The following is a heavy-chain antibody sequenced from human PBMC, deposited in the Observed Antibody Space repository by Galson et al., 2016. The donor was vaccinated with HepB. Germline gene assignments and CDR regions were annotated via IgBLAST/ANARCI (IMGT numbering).Heavy chain of an antibody. J-gene: IGHJ4*02. CDR2: ISSSSSHI. V-gene: IGHV3-21*01. D-gene: IGHD6-13*01. Sequence: SLRLSCAASGFTFSTYSMNWVRQAPGKGLEWVSFISSSSSHIYYAVSVKGRFTISRDNAKNSVYLQMNTLRAEDTAVYYCARFLDNPARMSSSWYVAFSIWGQGTLVTVSS. CDR3: ARFLDNPARMSSSWYVAFSI. CDR1: GFTFSTYS.